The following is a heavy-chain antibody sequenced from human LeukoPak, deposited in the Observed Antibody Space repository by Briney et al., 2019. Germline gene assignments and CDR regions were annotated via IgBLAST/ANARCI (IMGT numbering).Heavy chain of an antibody. Sequence: GGSLRLSCAASGFTFSSYGMHWVRQAPGKGLEWVAIIWYDGSNKYYADSVKGRFTISRDNSKNTLYLQMNSLRAEDTAVYYCARDGSGWYGDYFDYWGQGTLDTVSS. V-gene: IGHV3-33*01. CDR3: ARDGSGWYGDYFDY. CDR2: IWYDGSNK. CDR1: GFTFSSYG. J-gene: IGHJ4*02. D-gene: IGHD6-19*01.